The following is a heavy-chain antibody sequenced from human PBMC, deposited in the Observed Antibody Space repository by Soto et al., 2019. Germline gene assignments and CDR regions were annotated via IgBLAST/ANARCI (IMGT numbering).Heavy chain of an antibody. CDR3: ARIEMATRFFVDYYYGMDV. Sequence: GASVKVSCKASGGTFSSYAISWVRQAPGQGLEWMGGIIPIFGTANYAQKFQGRVTITADGSTSTAYMELSSLRSEDTAVYYCARIEMATRFFVDYYYGMDVWGQGTTVTVSS. V-gene: IGHV1-69*13. J-gene: IGHJ6*02. CDR1: GGTFSSYA. D-gene: IGHD5-12*01. CDR2: IIPIFGTA.